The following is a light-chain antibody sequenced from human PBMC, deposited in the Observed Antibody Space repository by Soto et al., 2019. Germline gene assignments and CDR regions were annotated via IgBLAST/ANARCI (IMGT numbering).Light chain of an antibody. J-gene: IGKJ3*01. V-gene: IGKV1-27*01. CDR3: QKYNSGPFT. CDR2: AAS. CDR1: QGISSY. Sequence: DIQMTQSPSSLSASVGDRVTITCRASQGISSYLAWYQQKPGKVPKVLIYAASTLQSGVPSRFSGSGSETDFTLTITSLQAEDVATYYCQKYNSGPFTFGPGTKVDIK.